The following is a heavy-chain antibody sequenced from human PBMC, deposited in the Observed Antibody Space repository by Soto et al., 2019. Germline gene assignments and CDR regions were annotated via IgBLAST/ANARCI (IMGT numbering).Heavy chain of an antibody. CDR3: AKVSAFGVVTPVDY. Sequence: EVQLLESGGGLVQPGGSLRLSCAASGFTFSSYAMSWVRQAPGKGLEWVSAISGSGGSTYYADSVKGRFTISRDNSKNTRYLQMNSLRAEDTAVYYCAKVSAFGVVTPVDYWCQGTLVTVSS. J-gene: IGHJ4*02. CDR1: GFTFSSYA. D-gene: IGHD3-3*01. V-gene: IGHV3-23*01. CDR2: ISGSGGST.